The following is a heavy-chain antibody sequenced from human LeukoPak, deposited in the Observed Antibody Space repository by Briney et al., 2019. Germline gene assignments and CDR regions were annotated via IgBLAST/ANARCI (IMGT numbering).Heavy chain of an antibody. V-gene: IGHV1-18*01. CDR3: ARVGGGSSGYYQDAFDI. CDR2: INAYNGNT. D-gene: IGHD3-22*01. Sequence: GASVKVSCKASDYTFTSYGISWVRQAPGQGLEWMGWINAYNGNTNYAQKLQGRVTMTTDTSTSTAYMELRSLRSDDTAVYYCARVGGGSSGYYQDAFDIWGQGTMVTV. CDR1: DYTFTSYG. J-gene: IGHJ3*02.